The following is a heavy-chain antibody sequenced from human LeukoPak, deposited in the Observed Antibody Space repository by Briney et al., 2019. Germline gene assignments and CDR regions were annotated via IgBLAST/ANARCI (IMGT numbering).Heavy chain of an antibody. V-gene: IGHV1-2*02. J-gene: IGHJ5*02. Sequence: GASVKVSCKASGYTFTSYGISWVRQAPGQGLEWMGWINPNSDGTNYAQKFQGRVTMTSDTSINTVYMELTSLRSDDTAVYYCAKDRTLWGYTWFDPWGQGTPVTVSS. D-gene: IGHD5-18*01. CDR2: INPNSDGT. CDR1: GYTFTSYG. CDR3: AKDRTLWGYTWFDP.